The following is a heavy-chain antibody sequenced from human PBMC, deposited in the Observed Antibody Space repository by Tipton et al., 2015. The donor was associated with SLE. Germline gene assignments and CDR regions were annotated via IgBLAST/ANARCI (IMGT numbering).Heavy chain of an antibody. Sequence: SLRLSCAASGFTFSSYGMHWVRQAPGKGLEWVAVIWYDGSNKYYGDSVKDRFSISRDNSKNMLYLQMSSLRPEDTAVYYCAKDGEELAYFFDYWDQGSLVTVSS. D-gene: IGHD1-26*01. CDR1: GFTFSSYG. V-gene: IGHV3-33*06. J-gene: IGHJ4*02. CDR3: AKDGEELAYFFDY. CDR2: IWYDGSNK.